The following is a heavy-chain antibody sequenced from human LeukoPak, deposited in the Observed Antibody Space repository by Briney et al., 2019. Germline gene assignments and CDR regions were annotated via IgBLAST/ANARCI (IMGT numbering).Heavy chain of an antibody. J-gene: IGHJ3*02. V-gene: IGHV3-74*01. CDR1: GFTFSSYW. CDR2: INSDGSST. Sequence: PGGSLRLSCAASGFTFSSYWMHWVRQAPGKGLVWVSRINSDGSSTSYADSVKGRFTISRDNAKNTLYLQMNSLRAEDTAVYYCARGTRRGYSGYGDADALDIWGQGTMVTVSS. CDR3: ARGTRRGYSGYGDADALDI. D-gene: IGHD5-12*01.